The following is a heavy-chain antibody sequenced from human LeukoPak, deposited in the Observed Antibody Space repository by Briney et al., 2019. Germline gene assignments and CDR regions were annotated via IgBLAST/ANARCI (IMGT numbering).Heavy chain of an antibody. CDR3: ARGLWFGELGFDY. Sequence: GGTLRLSCAASGFTFSNHGMNWVRQAPGKGLEWVSSISSSSSYIYYADSVKGRFTISRDNAKNSLYLQMNSLRAEDTAVYYCARGLWFGELGFDYWGQGTLVTVSS. D-gene: IGHD3-10*01. CDR1: GFTFSNHG. CDR2: ISSSSSYI. V-gene: IGHV3-21*01. J-gene: IGHJ4*02.